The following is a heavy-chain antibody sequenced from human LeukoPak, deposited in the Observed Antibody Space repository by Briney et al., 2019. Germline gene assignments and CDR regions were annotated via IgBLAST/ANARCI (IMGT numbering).Heavy chain of an antibody. CDR3: ARRTLDSSGYVFGHPTEPFYFDF. CDR2: ISVYNDAT. J-gene: IGHJ4*02. V-gene: IGHV1-18*01. D-gene: IGHD3-22*01. CDR1: GFIFTRYG. Sequence: ASVKVSCKASGFIFTRYGINWVRQAPGQGLERVGWISVYNDATNYAQKLQGRLSLTTDPSTNTAYMELRSLGSDDTAIYYCARRTLDSSGYVFGHPTEPFYFDFWGQGTLVTVSS.